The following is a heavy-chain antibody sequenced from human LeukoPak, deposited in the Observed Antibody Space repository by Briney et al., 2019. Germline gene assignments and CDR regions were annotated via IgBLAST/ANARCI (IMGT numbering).Heavy chain of an antibody. CDR1: GGSISGYY. J-gene: IGHJ4*02. D-gene: IGHD5-24*01. V-gene: IGHV4-59*08. CDR3: ARHGQNDGYPLDY. CDR2: IHYSGST. Sequence: PSETLSLTCTVSGGSISGYYWSWIRQPPGKGLEWIAYIHYSGSTNYNPPLKSRPTISVDTSKNQLSLKLNSVTDADTAVYYCARHGQNDGYPLDYWGQGTLVSVSS.